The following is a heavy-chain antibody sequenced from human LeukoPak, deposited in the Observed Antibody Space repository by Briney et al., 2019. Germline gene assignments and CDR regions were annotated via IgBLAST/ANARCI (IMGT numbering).Heavy chain of an antibody. CDR2: IYYSGDT. CDR3: ARIYSSSWFLNWFDP. J-gene: IGHJ5*02. D-gene: IGHD6-13*01. CDR1: NDAIAGYS. Sequence: SETLSLTCTVSNDAIAGYSWSWIRQPPGKGLEWIGYIYYSGDTNYNPSLQSRVTISVDTSKNQFSLKLNSVTAADTAVYYCARIYSSSWFLNWFDPWGQGTLVTVSS. V-gene: IGHV4-59*08.